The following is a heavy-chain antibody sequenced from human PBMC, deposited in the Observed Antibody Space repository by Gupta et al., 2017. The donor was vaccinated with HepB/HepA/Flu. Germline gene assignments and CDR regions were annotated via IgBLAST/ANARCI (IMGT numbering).Heavy chain of an antibody. J-gene: IGHJ6*03. CDR2: ISAYNGRT. V-gene: IGHV1-18*01. CDR3: GRWGPLYYYMDV. Sequence: QVQLVQSGGEVRNPGASVKLSCKASGYTFRTYGFTWVRQAPGQGLEWIGWISAYNGRTDYAQKFQGRVSMTTDPSTTTAYMELRSLRSDDTAVYYCGRWGPLYYYMDVWGKGTTVTVSS. CDR1: GYTFRTYG. D-gene: IGHD3-16*01.